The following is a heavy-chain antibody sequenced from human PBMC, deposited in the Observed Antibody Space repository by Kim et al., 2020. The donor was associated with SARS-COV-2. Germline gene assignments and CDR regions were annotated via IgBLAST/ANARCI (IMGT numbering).Heavy chain of an antibody. Sequence: PSLKSRVTITVDTSKNQFSLKLSAVTAADTAVYYCARQPIAAAGTGWFDPWGQGTLVTVSS. D-gene: IGHD6-13*01. CDR3: ARQPIAAAGTGWFDP. J-gene: IGHJ5*02. V-gene: IGHV4-39*01.